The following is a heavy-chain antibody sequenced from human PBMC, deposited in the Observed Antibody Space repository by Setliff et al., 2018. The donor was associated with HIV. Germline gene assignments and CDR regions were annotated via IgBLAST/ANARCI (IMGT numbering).Heavy chain of an antibody. CDR2: VYYTGST. Sequence: SETLSLTCTVSGGSISSYYWSWIRQPPGKGLEWIGYVYYTGSTNHNPSLKSRVTISIDTSKNQFSLKLSSVTAADTAVYYCARHQGKYYDSSGYSGWFFDLWGRGTLVTVSS. CDR3: ARHQGKYYDSSGYSGWFFDL. J-gene: IGHJ2*01. CDR1: GGSISSYY. V-gene: IGHV4-59*08. D-gene: IGHD3-22*01.